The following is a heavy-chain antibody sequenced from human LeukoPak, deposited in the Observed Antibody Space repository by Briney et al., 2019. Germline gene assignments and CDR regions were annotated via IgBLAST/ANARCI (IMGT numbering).Heavy chain of an antibody. J-gene: IGHJ4*02. CDR3: ASNGGYGKMGDY. CDR1: GFTFSSYS. V-gene: IGHV3-21*01. D-gene: IGHD5-18*01. Sequence: GGSLRLSCAASGFTFSSYSMNWVRQAPGKGLEWVSSISSSSSYIYYADSVKDRFTISRDDAKNSLYLQMNSLRAEDTAVYYCASNGGYGKMGDYWGQGTLVTVSS. CDR2: ISSSSSYI.